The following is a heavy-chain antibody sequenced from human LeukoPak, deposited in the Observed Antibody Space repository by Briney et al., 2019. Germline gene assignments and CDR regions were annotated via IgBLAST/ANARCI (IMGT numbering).Heavy chain of an antibody. CDR2: ISGSGGST. J-gene: IGHJ4*02. D-gene: IGHD7-27*01. CDR3: AKDGGLWVSAHWGDS. V-gene: IGHV3-23*01. Sequence: GGSLRLSCVASGFTFSSYAMSWVRQAPGKGLEWVSAISGSGGSTCYADSVKGRFTISRDNSKNTLYLQMNSLRAEDTAVYYCAKDGGLWVSAHWGDSWGRGTLVTVSS. CDR1: GFTFSSYA.